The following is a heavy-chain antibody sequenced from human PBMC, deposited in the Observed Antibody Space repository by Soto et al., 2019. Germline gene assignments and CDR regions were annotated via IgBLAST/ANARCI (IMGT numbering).Heavy chain of an antibody. CDR2: INAGNGNT. Sequence: ASVKVSCQASGHTFTGYDMHWVRQAPGQRLEWMGWINAGNGNTKYSQKFQGRVTITRDTSASTAYMELSSLRSEDTAVYYCARAVAVAADFDYWGQGTLVTVSS. D-gene: IGHD6-19*01. V-gene: IGHV1-3*01. J-gene: IGHJ4*02. CDR3: ARAVAVAADFDY. CDR1: GHTFTGYD.